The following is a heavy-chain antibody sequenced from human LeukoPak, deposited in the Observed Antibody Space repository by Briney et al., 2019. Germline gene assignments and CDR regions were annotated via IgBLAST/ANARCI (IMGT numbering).Heavy chain of an antibody. J-gene: IGHJ4*02. D-gene: IGHD4-23*01. CDR2: ISSSSSYI. Sequence: GGPLRLSCAASGFTFSSYSMNWVRQAPGKGLEWVSSISSSSSYICYADSVKGRFTISRDNAKDSLYLQMNSLRAEDTAVYYCARERYGGNWGQGTLVTVSS. CDR3: ARERYGGN. CDR1: GFTFSSYS. V-gene: IGHV3-21*01.